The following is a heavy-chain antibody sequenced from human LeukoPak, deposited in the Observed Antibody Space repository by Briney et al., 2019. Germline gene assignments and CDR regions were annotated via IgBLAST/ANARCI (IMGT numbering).Heavy chain of an antibody. CDR1: DDSITMYY. CDR2: VDHTGST. V-gene: IGHV4-59*01. J-gene: IGHJ5*02. Sequence: SETLSLTCTVSDDSITMYYWTWIRQPPGKGLEWIGYVDHTGSTKFNPSLNGRVSISRDTSNNFFSLRLRSVTAADTAVYYCARGSPLGQNWFDPWGQGTLVTVSS. CDR3: ARGSPLGQNWFDP.